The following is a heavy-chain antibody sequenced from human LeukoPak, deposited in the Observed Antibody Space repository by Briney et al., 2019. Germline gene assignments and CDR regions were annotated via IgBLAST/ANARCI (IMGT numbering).Heavy chain of an antibody. J-gene: IGHJ4*02. D-gene: IGHD3-10*01. Sequence: GGSLRLSCAASGFTFSTYNVNWVRQAPGKGLEWISYITSSSSTIFYADSVKGRFTISRDNAKNSLFLQMNSLRAEDTAVYYCARDTYYYDSGSYRQLDYWGQGTLVTVSS. V-gene: IGHV3-48*04. CDR3: ARDTYYYDSGSYRQLDY. CDR1: GFTFSTYN. CDR2: ITSSSSTI.